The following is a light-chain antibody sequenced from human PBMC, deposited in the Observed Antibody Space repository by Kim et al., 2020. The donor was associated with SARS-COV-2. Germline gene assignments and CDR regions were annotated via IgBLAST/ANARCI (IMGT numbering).Light chain of an antibody. V-gene: IGLV3-21*04. CDR1: NIGIKS. CDR3: QVWDTSRDQIL. Sequence: SYELTQPPSASVAPGKTARITCGGTNIGIKSVHWYQQKPGQVPVLFMYNNDDRPSGIPERFSGSNSGNTATLTISRVEAGDEADYYCQVWDTSRDQILFGRGTQLTV. CDR2: NND. J-gene: IGLJ3*02.